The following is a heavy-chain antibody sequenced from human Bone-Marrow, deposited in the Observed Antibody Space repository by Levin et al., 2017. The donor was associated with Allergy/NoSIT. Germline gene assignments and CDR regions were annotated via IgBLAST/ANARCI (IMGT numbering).Heavy chain of an antibody. V-gene: IGHV3-23*01. CDR3: AKDISSSWSTGDLDY. CDR2: IRGSGGST. D-gene: IGHD6-13*01. CDR1: GFTFSTSA. J-gene: IGHJ4*02. Sequence: LSLTCAASGFTFSTSAINWVRPAPGKGLEWVSSIRGSGGSTYYADSVKGRFTISRDNSKNTLYLQMNSLRVEDTAVYYCAKDISSSWSTGDLDYWGQGTLVTVSS.